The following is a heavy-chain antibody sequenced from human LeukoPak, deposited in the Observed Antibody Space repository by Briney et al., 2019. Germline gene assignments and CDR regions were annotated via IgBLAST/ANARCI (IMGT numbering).Heavy chain of an antibody. D-gene: IGHD3-3*01. CDR2: ISGSGGST. CDR3: AKAPDYDFWSDYFWFDP. CDR1: GFTFSSYA. J-gene: IGHJ5*02. V-gene: IGHV3-23*01. Sequence: PGGSLRLSCAASGFTFSSYAMSWVRQAPGKGLEWVSAISGSGGSTYYADSVKGRFTISRDNSKNTLYLQMNSLRAEDTAVYYCAKAPDYDFWSDYFWFDPWGQGTLVTVSS.